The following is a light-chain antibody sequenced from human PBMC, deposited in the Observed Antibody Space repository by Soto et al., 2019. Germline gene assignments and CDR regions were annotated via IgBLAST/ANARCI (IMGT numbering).Light chain of an antibody. CDR3: QQYNTYWT. Sequence: IQIAPAPTCLSASVRDGVTIPCRASKGIRNDLAWYQQQPGRAPKLLIFDASSLENGVPSRFSGSGSGTEFTLTITGLQPDDFATYYCQQYNTYWTFGQGTKVDIK. CDR2: DAS. V-gene: IGKV1-13*02. J-gene: IGKJ1*01. CDR1: KGIRND.